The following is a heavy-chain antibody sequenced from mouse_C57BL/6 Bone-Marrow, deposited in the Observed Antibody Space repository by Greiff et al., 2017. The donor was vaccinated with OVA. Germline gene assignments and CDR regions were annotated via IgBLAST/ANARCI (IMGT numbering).Heavy chain of an antibody. J-gene: IGHJ1*03. Sequence: EVQLQQSVAELVRPGASVKLSCTASGFNIKNPYMHWVKQRPEQGLEWIGRIDPANGNTKYAPKFQGKATITADTSSNTAYLQLSSLTSEDTAIYYCARSPYYGSSYGYFDVWGTGTTVTVSS. CDR1: GFNIKNPY. D-gene: IGHD1-1*01. V-gene: IGHV14-3*01. CDR2: IDPANGNT. CDR3: ARSPYYGSSYGYFDV.